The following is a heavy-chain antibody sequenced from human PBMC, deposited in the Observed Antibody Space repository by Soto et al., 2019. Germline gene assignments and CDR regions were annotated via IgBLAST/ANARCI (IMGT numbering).Heavy chain of an antibody. J-gene: IGHJ4*02. Sequence: EVQLVESGGGLVQPGGPLRLSCAASGFTLSGNYLHWVRQAPGKGLEWVSIIYSGGSTYYADSVRGRFTISRDNSKNTLYLQMNSLRAEDTAVYYCARDIAHLGTFDYWGQGIQVTVSS. CDR3: ARDIAHLGTFDY. D-gene: IGHD3-16*01. CDR1: GFTLSGNY. CDR2: IYSGGST. V-gene: IGHV3-66*01.